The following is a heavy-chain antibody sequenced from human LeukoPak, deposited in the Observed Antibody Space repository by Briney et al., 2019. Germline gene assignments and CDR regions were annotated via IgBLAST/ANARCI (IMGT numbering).Heavy chain of an antibody. V-gene: IGHV3-30*03. Sequence: GGSLRLSCAASGFSFNSCWMSWVRQAPGKGLEWVAIISYDGSYKDYADSVKGRFTISRDNSKNSLYLQMTSLRAEDTAVYYCARPPTTEYYFQYWGQGTPVTVSS. D-gene: IGHD1-26*01. CDR1: GFSFNSCW. CDR3: ARPPTTEYYFQY. CDR2: ISYDGSYK. J-gene: IGHJ4*02.